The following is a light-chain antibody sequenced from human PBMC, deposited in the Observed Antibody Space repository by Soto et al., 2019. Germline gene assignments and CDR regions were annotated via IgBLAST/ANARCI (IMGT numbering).Light chain of an antibody. CDR3: CSYAGSNNLV. V-gene: IGLV2-8*01. CDR2: EVS. J-gene: IGLJ3*02. CDR1: NSDVGGYNY. Sequence: QSALTQPPSASGSPGQSVTISCTGTNSDVGGYNYVSWYQQHPGKAPKVMIFEVSKRPSGVPDRFSGSKSGNTASLTVSGLQAEDEADYYCCSYAGSNNLVFGGGTKLTV.